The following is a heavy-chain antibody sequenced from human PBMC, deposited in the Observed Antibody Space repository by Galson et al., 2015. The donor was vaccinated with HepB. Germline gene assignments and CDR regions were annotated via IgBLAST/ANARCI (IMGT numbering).Heavy chain of an antibody. Sequence: SVKVSCTASGYTFTSYGISWVRQAPGQGLEWMGWISAYNGNTNYAQKLQGRVTMTTDTSTSTAYMELRSLRSDDTAVYFCARVGGVFMWVVAIEGYNWFDPWGQGTLVTVSS. D-gene: IGHD3-16*01. CDR1: GYTFTSYG. CDR2: ISAYNGNT. CDR3: ARVGGVFMWVVAIEGYNWFDP. J-gene: IGHJ5*02. V-gene: IGHV1-18*01.